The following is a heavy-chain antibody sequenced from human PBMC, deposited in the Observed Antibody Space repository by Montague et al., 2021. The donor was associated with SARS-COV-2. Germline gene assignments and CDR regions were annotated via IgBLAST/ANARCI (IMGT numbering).Heavy chain of an antibody. CDR1: GGSISSGGYY. CDR3: ARVQGITMIVVVICSFDF. CDR2: IYYSGST. V-gene: IGHV4-31*03. J-gene: IGHJ3*01. Sequence: TLSLTCTVSGGSISSGGYYWSWIRQHPGKGLEWIGYIYYSGSTYYNPSLKSRVTISVDTSKNQFSLKLSSVTAADTAVYYCARVQGITMIVVVICSFDFWGQGTMVTVSS. D-gene: IGHD3-22*01.